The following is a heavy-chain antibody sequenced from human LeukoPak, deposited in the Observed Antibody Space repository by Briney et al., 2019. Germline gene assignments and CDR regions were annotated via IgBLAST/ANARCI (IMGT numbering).Heavy chain of an antibody. D-gene: IGHD5-18*01. J-gene: IGHJ4*02. CDR2: IIPIFGIA. CDR1: GGTFSSYA. CDR3: ARERVGYSYGYDY. Sequence: SVKVSCKASGGTFSSYAISWVRQAPGQGLEWMGRIIPIFGIANYAQKLQGRVTITADKSTSTAYMELSSLRSEDTAVYYCARERVGYSYGYDYWGQGTLVTVSS. V-gene: IGHV1-69*04.